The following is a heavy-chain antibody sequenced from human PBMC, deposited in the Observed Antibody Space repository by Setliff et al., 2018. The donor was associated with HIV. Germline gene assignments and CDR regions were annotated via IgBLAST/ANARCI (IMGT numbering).Heavy chain of an antibody. CDR1: GGSISSGTHF. CDR2: IHTSGNA. Sequence: SETLSLTCTVSGGSISSGTHFWSWIRQPAGKGLEWIGHIHTSGNANYNPSLNSRVTISVDTSKNHFALKLSSVTAADTAVYYCARSLLPSITVAGTIGYWGQGSQVTVSS. D-gene: IGHD6-19*01. J-gene: IGHJ4*02. CDR3: ARSLLPSITVAGTIGY. V-gene: IGHV4-61*09.